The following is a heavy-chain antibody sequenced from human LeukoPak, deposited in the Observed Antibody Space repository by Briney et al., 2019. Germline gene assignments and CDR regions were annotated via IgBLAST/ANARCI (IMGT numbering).Heavy chain of an antibody. J-gene: IGHJ6*03. CDR2: ISAYNGNT. V-gene: IGHV1-18*01. D-gene: IGHD6-13*01. CDR1: GYTFTSYG. Sequence: ASVKVSCKASGYTFTSYGISWVRQAPGQGLEWMGWISAYNGNTNYAQKLQGRVTMTTDTSTSTAYMELRSLRSDDTAVYYCARGRIAAAGPPNYYYYYMDVWGKGTTVTVSS. CDR3: ARGRIAAAGPPNYYYYYMDV.